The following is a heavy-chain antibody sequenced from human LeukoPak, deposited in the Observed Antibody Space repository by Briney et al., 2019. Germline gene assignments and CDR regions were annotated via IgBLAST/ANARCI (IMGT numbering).Heavy chain of an antibody. CDR1: GGSISSYY. CDR3: ARWGAIAAPALDP. V-gene: IGHV4-59*12. CDR2: IYYSGST. D-gene: IGHD6-6*01. Sequence: PSETLSPTCTVSGGSISSYYWSWIRQPPGKGLEWIGYIYYSGSTNYNPSLKSRVTISVDTSKNQFSLKLSSVTAADTAVYYCARWGAIAAPALDPWGQGTLVTVSS. J-gene: IGHJ5*02.